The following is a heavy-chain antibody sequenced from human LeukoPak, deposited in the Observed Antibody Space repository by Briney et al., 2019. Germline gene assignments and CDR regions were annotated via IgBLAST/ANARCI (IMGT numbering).Heavy chain of an antibody. V-gene: IGHV3-74*01. J-gene: IGHJ4*02. CDR3: ARGSPDY. D-gene: IGHD2-15*01. Sequence: GGSLRLSCAASGFTFSTSWMHWVPQAPGKGLVWVSRINSDGSSAIYADSVQGRFTISRDNAKNTLYLQMNSLRTEDTAVYYCARGSPDYWGLGTLVTVSS. CDR1: GFTFSTSW. CDR2: INSDGSSA.